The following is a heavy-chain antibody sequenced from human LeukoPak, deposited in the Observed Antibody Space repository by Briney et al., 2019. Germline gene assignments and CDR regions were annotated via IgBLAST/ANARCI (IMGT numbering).Heavy chain of an antibody. CDR2: ISAYTGNA. CDR1: GYSFSSFG. Sequence: ASVKVSCKASGYSFSSFGITWVRQAPGQGPEWMGWISAYTGNAEYAQKFQGRVTLTTDTSTNTAYMELGSLMSDDTAVYYCARYRLSDSPINWFDPWGQGTLVTVSS. J-gene: IGHJ5*02. V-gene: IGHV1-18*01. CDR3: ARYRLSDSPINWFDP. D-gene: IGHD3-22*01.